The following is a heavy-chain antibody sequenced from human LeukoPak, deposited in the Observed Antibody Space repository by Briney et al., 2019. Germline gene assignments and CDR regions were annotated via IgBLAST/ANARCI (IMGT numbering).Heavy chain of an antibody. CDR2: IYYSGST. J-gene: IGHJ3*02. D-gene: IGHD3-10*01. Sequence: SETLSLTCTVSGGSISSYYWSWIRQPPGKGLEWIGYIYYSGSTNYNPSLKSRVTISVDTSKNQFSLKLSSVTVADTAVYYCARVPYYYGSGSYIEDAFDIWGQGTMVTVSS. V-gene: IGHV4-59*01. CDR3: ARVPYYYGSGSYIEDAFDI. CDR1: GGSISSYY.